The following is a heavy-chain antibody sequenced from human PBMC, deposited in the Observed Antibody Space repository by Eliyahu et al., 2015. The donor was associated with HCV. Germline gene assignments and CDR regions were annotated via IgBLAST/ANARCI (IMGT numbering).Heavy chain of an antibody. CDR1: GGTFSSYA. V-gene: IGHV1-69*01. CDR2: IIPIFGTA. CDR3: ARGPGVCSSTSCLYYYGMDV. J-gene: IGHJ6*02. D-gene: IGHD2-2*01. Sequence: QVQLVQSGAEVKKPGSSVKVSCKASGGTFSSYAISGVHQAPGQDLEWMGGIIPIFGTANYAQKFQGRVTITADESTSTAYMELSSLRSEDTAVYYCARGPGVCSSTSCLYYYGMDVWGQGTTVTVSS.